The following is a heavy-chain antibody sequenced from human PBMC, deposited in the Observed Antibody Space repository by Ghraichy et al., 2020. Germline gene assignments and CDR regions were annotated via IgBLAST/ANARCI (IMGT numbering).Heavy chain of an antibody. V-gene: IGHV4-59*01. J-gene: IGHJ2*01. CDR3: ARNRLPDWYFDL. D-gene: IGHD4-11*01. CDR2: TYYSGAT. CDR1: GVSINSYY. Sequence: SETLSLTCTVSGVSINSYYWTWIRQPPGKGLEWIGYTYYSGATNYSPSLKSRVTMSLDTSKNQFSLKLNSVTAADTAVYYCARNRLPDWYFDLGGRGTLVTFFS.